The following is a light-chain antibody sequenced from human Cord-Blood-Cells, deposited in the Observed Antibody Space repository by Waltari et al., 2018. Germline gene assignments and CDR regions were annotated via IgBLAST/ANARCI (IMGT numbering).Light chain of an antibody. CDR3: QQYYSTPRT. Sequence: DIVMTQSPDSLAVSLGERATINCKSSQSVLYSSNNKNDLAWYQQKPGQPPKLLIYWASTREFGVPDRFSGSGSGTEYTLPISSMQAEDVAVYYCQQYYSTPRTFGQGTKVEIK. V-gene: IGKV4-1*01. J-gene: IGKJ1*01. CDR1: QSVLYSSNNKND. CDR2: WAS.